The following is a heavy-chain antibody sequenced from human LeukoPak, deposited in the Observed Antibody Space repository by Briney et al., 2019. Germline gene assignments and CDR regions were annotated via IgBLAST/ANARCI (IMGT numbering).Heavy chain of an antibody. D-gene: IGHD1-26*01. CDR2: IIAYNSNT. Sequence: RASVKVSCKASGYTFTNYGISWVRQAPGQGLEWMGYIIAYNSNTNYAQNFQGRVTMTTDTSTSTAYMELRSLRSDDTAVYYCARDLVRGRRKWENNGMDVWGQGTRVTVSS. CDR3: ARDLVRGRRKWENNGMDV. J-gene: IGHJ6*02. V-gene: IGHV1-18*01. CDR1: GYTFTNYG.